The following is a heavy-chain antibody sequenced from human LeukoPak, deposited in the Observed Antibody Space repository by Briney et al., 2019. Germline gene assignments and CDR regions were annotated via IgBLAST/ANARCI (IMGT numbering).Heavy chain of an antibody. CDR2: INHSGST. CDR3: ARAPPSSSPFDY. Sequence: SETLSLTCAVYGGSFSGYYWSWIRQPPGKGLEWIGEINHSGSTNYNPSLKSRVTISVDTSKNQFSLKLSSVTAADTAVYYCARAPPSSSPFDYWGQGTLVTVSS. J-gene: IGHJ4*02. CDR1: GGSFSGYY. D-gene: IGHD6-13*01. V-gene: IGHV4-34*01.